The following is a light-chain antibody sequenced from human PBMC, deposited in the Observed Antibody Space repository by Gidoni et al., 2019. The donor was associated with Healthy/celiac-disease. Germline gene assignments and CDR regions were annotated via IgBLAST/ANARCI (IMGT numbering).Light chain of an antibody. CDR1: SSNIGAGYD. CDR3: QSYDSSLSGSRV. V-gene: IGLV1-40*01. CDR2: GNS. Sequence: QSVLTQPPSVSGAPGQRVTISCTGSSSNIGAGYDVPWYQQLPGTAPKLLISGNSNRPSGVPDRFSGSKSGTSASLAITGLQAEDEADYYCQSYDSSLSGSRVFGTGTKVTVL. J-gene: IGLJ1*01.